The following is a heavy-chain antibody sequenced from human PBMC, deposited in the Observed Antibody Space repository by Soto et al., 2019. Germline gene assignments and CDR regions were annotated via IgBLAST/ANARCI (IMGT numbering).Heavy chain of an antibody. CDR2: IIPIFGTA. CDR3: ARVYGDYGPYFDY. V-gene: IGHV1-69*13. D-gene: IGHD4-17*01. J-gene: IGHJ4*02. CDR1: GGTFSSYA. Sequence: GASVKVSCKASGGTFSSYAISWVRQAPGQGLEWMGGIIPIFGTANYAQKFQGRVTITADESTSTAYMELSSLRSEDTAVYYCARVYGDYGPYFDYWGQGTLVTVSS.